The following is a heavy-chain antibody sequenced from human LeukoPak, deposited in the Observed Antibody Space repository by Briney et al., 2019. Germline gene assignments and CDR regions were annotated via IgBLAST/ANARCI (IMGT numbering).Heavy chain of an antibody. J-gene: IGHJ4*02. D-gene: IGHD3-22*01. CDR1: GFTFDDYA. Sequence: PGGSLRLSCAASGFTFDDYAMHWVRQAPGKGLEWVSGISWNGGSIGYADSVKGRFTISRDNAKNSLYLQMNSLRAEDTALYYCAKAPYDSSGYYSTPFDYWGQGTLVTVSS. V-gene: IGHV3-9*01. CDR2: ISWNGGSI. CDR3: AKAPYDSSGYYSTPFDY.